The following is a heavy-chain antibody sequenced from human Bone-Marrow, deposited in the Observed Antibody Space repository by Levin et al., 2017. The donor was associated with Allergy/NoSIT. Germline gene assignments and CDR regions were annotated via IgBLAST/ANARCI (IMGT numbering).Heavy chain of an antibody. CDR2: IYSGGSA. V-gene: IGHV3-53*01. J-gene: IGHJ4*02. CDR3: VRGLAGWSNMVDS. D-gene: IGHD2-15*01. Sequence: LAGGSLRLSCAASGFTVGGTYMSWVRQAPGKGLEWVSVIYSGGSASYADSVKGRFTISRDTSKNTVDLQMNSLRAEDTAMYHCVRGLAGWSNMVDSWGQGTLVTVSS. CDR1: GFTVGGTY.